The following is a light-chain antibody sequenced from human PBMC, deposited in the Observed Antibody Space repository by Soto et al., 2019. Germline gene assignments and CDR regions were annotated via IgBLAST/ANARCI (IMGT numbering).Light chain of an antibody. CDR3: QQYNNWPPDRT. CDR1: QRVGSN. J-gene: IGKJ1*01. V-gene: IGKV3-15*01. Sequence: EIVMTQSPATLSVSPGERATLSCRASQRVGSNLAWYQQKPGQAPRLLIYGASTRATGIPARFSGSGSGTELTLTITSLQSEDFAIYFCQQYNNWPPDRTFGEGTKVEIQ. CDR2: GAS.